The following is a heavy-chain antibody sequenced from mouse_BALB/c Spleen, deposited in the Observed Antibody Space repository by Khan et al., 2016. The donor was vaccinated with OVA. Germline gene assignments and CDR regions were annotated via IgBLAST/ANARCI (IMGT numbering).Heavy chain of an antibody. CDR1: GYSITSDYA. CDR3: ASELGRYYALDY. Sequence: EVKLLESGPGLVKPSQSLSLTCTVTGYSITSDYAWNWIRQFPGNKLEWMGYISYSGSTTYNPSLKSRISITRDTSKDPFFLQLKSVTSEDTATYYCASELGRYYALDYWGQGTSVTVSS. J-gene: IGHJ4*01. V-gene: IGHV3-2*02. CDR2: ISYSGST. D-gene: IGHD4-1*01.